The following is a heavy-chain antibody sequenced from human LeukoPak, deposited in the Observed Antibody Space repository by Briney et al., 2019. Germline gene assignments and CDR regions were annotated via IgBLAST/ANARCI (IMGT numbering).Heavy chain of an antibody. D-gene: IGHD4-23*01. J-gene: IGHJ6*02. V-gene: IGHV3-33*08. CDR1: GFTFSSYG. CDR2: IWYDGSNK. CDR3: ARPVVTGPYYYGMDV. Sequence: GGSLRLSCAASGFTFSSYGMHWVRQAPGKGLEWVAVIWYDGSNKYYADSVKGRFTISRDNSKSTLYLQMNSLRAEDTAVYYCARPVVTGPYYYGMDVWGQGTTVTVSS.